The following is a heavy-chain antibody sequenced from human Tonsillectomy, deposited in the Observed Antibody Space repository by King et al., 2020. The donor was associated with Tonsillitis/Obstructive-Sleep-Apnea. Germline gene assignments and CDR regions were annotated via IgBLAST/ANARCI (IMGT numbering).Heavy chain of an antibody. J-gene: IGHJ6*02. CDR3: ARGSWYYDVWSPPRGSPSTERVQHLALYGMDV. CDR2: IYHSGST. V-gene: IGHV4-34*01. D-gene: IGHD3-3*01. CDR1: GGSFSGYF. Sequence: HVQLQQWGAGLLKPSETLSLTCAVYGGSFSGYFWNWIRQPPGKGLEWIGEIYHSGSTNYNPSLKSRVIISVDTSKNQVSLKLRYVTAADTAVYYCARGSWYYDVWSPPRGSPSTERVQHLALYGMDVWGQGTTVTVSS.